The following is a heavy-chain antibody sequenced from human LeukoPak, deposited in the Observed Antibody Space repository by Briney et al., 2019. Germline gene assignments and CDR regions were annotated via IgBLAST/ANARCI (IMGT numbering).Heavy chain of an antibody. J-gene: IGHJ1*01. CDR2: ISNDGIYK. CDR3: VRGTSRENGYGGDDPY. V-gene: IGHV3-74*03. D-gene: IGHD2-21*02. CDR1: EFTFATYW. Sequence: GSLRLSCAGSEFTFATYWMHWVRQAPGKGLVWVARISNDGIYKTYADSVKGRFTISRDNARNTLFLQMDSLRAEVTAVYYCVRGTSRENGYGGDDPYWGQGTLVTVSP.